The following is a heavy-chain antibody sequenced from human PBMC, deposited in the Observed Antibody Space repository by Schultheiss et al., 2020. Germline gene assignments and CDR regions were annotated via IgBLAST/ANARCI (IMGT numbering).Heavy chain of an antibody. V-gene: IGHV4-59*11. CDR3: ARVGNYYDSSGYPIYYYGMDV. D-gene: IGHD3-22*01. J-gene: IGHJ6*02. CDR2: IYYSGST. Sequence: SETLSLTCTVSNGSISGHYWSWIRQSPGKGLYWIGYIYYSGSTYYNPSLKSRVTISVDTSKNQFSLRLSSVTAADTAVYYCARVGNYYDSSGYPIYYYGMDVWGQGTTVTVSS. CDR1: NGSISGHY.